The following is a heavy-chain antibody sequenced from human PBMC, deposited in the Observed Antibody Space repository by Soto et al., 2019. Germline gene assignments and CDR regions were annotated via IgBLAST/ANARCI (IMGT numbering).Heavy chain of an antibody. D-gene: IGHD3-22*01. Sequence: QVQLVKSGAEVKKPGSSVKVSCKASGGNFSTHAISWVRQAPGQGLVWMGGIIPMFNTTISAQKFQGRVTITADEYTSTAYMELGSLRSEDTAVYYCARDAYDRGSLDYWGQGTLVTVSS. CDR3: ARDAYDRGSLDY. V-gene: IGHV1-69*01. CDR2: IIPMFNTT. CDR1: GGNFSTHA. J-gene: IGHJ4*02.